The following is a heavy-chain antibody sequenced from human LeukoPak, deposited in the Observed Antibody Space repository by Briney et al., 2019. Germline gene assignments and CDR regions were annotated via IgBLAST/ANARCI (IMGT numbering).Heavy chain of an antibody. D-gene: IGHD6-19*01. CDR1: GFTFSSYG. V-gene: IGHV3-23*01. CDR2: ISGSGGST. CDR3: AKDRVLSWLGIDAFDI. J-gene: IGHJ3*02. Sequence: GGSLRLSCAASGFTFSSYGMHWVRQAPGKGLEWVSAISGSGGSTYYADSVKGRFTISRDNSKNTLYLQMNSLRAEDTAVYYCAKDRVLSWLGIDAFDIWGQGTMVTVSS.